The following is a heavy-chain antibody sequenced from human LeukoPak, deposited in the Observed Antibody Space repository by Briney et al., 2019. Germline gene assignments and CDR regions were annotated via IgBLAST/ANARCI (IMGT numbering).Heavy chain of an antibody. D-gene: IGHD2-15*01. CDR2: MNPNSGNT. V-gene: IGHV1-8*02. Sequence: ASVKVSCKASGGTFSSYAINWVRQATGQGLEWMGWMNPNSGNTGYAQKFQGRVTMTRNTSISTAYMELSSLRSEDTAVYYCARAITSPRKLHIVVVVAAAGPKYYYMDVWGKGTTVTISS. CDR1: GGTFSSYA. CDR3: ARAITSPRKLHIVVVVAAAGPKYYYMDV. J-gene: IGHJ6*03.